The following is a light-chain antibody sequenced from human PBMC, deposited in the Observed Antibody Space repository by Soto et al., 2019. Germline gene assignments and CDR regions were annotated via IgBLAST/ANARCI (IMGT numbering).Light chain of an antibody. J-gene: IGKJ1*01. Sequence: DIQMTQSPSALSASVGDRVTITCRASQSVDKYLNWYQQKPGKAPKLLIFAASSLGSGVPSRFSGSGLGTHFTLTITDRQPEDLATYYCKQTYSVPGTFGQGTKLEL. CDR1: QSVDKY. CDR2: AAS. V-gene: IGKV1-39*01. CDR3: KQTYSVPGT.